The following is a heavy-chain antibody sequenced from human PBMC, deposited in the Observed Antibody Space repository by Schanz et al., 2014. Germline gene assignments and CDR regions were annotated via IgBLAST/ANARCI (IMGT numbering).Heavy chain of an antibody. V-gene: IGHV1-18*04. D-gene: IGHD3-9*01. CDR1: GFNFNNYD. J-gene: IGHJ5*02. CDR2: ISVYTGNT. Sequence: QVQVVQSGAELKKPGASVKVSCTASGFNFNNYDINWVRQATGQGLEWVGWISVYTGNTKYGQKVQGRVTMTTDTSTSTAYMELRSLRSDDTAVYYCAKAEYDILTDSYSRLDPWGQGTLVTVSS. CDR3: AKAEYDILTDSYSRLDP.